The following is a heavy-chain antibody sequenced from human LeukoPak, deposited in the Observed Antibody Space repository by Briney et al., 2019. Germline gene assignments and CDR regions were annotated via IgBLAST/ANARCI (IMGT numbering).Heavy chain of an antibody. J-gene: IGHJ4*02. D-gene: IGHD6-19*01. CDR1: GFTFSSHW. Sequence: PGGPLRLSCAASGFTFSSHWMHWVRHAPGKGLVWVSGPNSGGSNTQYADSVKGRYTISRDNAKNTLYLQMNSLRAEDTAVYYCARGAVQDTSGWYGIDYWGQGTLVTVSS. CDR2: PNSGGSNT. V-gene: IGHV3-74*03. CDR3: ARGAVQDTSGWYGIDY.